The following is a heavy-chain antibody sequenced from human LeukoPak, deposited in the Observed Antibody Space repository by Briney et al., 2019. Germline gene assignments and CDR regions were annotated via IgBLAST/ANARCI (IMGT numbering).Heavy chain of an antibody. V-gene: IGHV3-30*02. J-gene: IGHJ6*03. CDR1: GFTFTSHG. CDR2: TRNDGNNK. Sequence: PGGSLRLSCAASGFTFTSHGMHWVRQAPGKGLEWVAFTRNDGNNKYYADSVKGRFTISRDNSKNTLYLQMNSLRAEGTAVYYCAKDPRDGYPGFYYYMDVWGKGTTVTISS. CDR3: AKDPRDGYPGFYYYMDV. D-gene: IGHD5-24*01.